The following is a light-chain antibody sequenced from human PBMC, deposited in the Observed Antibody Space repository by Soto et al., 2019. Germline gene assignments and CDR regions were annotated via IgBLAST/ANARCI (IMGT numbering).Light chain of an antibody. V-gene: IGLV2-14*01. CDR2: EVS. J-gene: IGLJ1*01. CDR1: SNDIGAYKY. CDR3: SSYTTGSTLYV. Sequence: QSALTQPASVSGSPGQSITISCTGSSNDIGAYKYVSWYQQYPGKAPKLIIFEVSNRPSGVSNRFSGSKSGNTASLTIAGLQAEDEADYHCSSYTTGSTLYVFXGGTKVTVL.